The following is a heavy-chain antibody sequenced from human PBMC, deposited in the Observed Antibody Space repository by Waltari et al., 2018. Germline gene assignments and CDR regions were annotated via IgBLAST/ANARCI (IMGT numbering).Heavy chain of an antibody. Sequence: QVQLVESGGGVVQPGRSLRLSCTASEFTFSSYAMPWVRQAPGEGLEWVAVISYNERNIYYVDSVKGRFTISRDNSKKMLYLQMNSLITEDTAVYYCARDYCDRTNCHGMDVWGQGTTVIVSS. J-gene: IGHJ6*02. CDR3: ARDYCDRTNCHGMDV. CDR1: EFTFSSYA. CDR2: ISYNERNI. V-gene: IGHV3-30*04. D-gene: IGHD3-22*01.